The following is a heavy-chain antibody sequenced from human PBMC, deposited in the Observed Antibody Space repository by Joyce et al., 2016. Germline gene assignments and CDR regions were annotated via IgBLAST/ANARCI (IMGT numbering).Heavy chain of an antibody. V-gene: IGHV3-15*01. CDR2: IKSKTDGETT. Sequence: VQLVESGGDLVEPGGSLRLSCAASGLSFSNAWMAWVRQASGKGLEGVGRIKSKTDGETTDYATPVKGRFVISRDDSNDMLFLVMNSLKTEDTAVYYCTTDDFWSGFSASWGQGTLVTVSS. J-gene: IGHJ5*02. CDR3: TTDDFWSGFSAS. CDR1: GLSFSNAW. D-gene: IGHD3-3*01.